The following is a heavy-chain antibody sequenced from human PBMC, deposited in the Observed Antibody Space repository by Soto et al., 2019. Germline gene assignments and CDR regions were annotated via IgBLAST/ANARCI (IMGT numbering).Heavy chain of an antibody. CDR3: ARAWVTGTGFDP. CDR2: INAGNGNT. D-gene: IGHD1-20*01. J-gene: IGHJ5*02. Sequence: GASVKVSCKASGYTFTSYAMHWVRQAPGQRLEWMGWINAGNGNTKYSQKFQGRVTITRDTSASTAYMELSSLRSEDTAVYYCARAWVTGTGFDPWGQGTLVTGSS. V-gene: IGHV1-3*01. CDR1: GYTFTSYA.